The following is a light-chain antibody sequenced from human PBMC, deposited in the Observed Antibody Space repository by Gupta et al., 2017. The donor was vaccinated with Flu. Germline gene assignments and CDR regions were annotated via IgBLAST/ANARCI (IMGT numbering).Light chain of an antibody. Sequence: SYVLTQPPSVSEAPGQTARITCGGHNIEIKSVQWYQQKPGQAPVLIVQDDSDRPSGSPERFSGSNSGNTATLTISRVEAGDEADYYCQVWDSSSAVFGGGTKLTVL. CDR1: NIEIKS. J-gene: IGLJ3*02. CDR3: QVWDSSSAV. CDR2: DDS. V-gene: IGLV3-21*02.